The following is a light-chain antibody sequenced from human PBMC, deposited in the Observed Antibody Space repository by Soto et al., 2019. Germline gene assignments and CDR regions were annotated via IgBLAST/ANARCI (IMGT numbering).Light chain of an antibody. V-gene: IGKV1-6*01. CDR1: QDIRHD. CDR3: LPDYTYPLT. CDR2: VAS. Sequence: AIPMTQSPSSLSASVGDRVTITCRASQDIRHDLAWYQPRPGKAPKLLIYVASTLQSGVPSRFSVGESGTDFTLTISSPQPDDVATYYCLPDYTYPLTFGGGTRVDMK. J-gene: IGKJ4*01.